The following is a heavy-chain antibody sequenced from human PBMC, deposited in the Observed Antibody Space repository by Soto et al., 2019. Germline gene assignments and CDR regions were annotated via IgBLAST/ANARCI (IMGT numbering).Heavy chain of an antibody. J-gene: IGHJ4*02. Sequence: QMQLVESGGGVVQPGRSLKLSCAASGFTFSNYAIHWVRQAPGKGLEWVAVIASDGKDKRYADSVKGRFTISRDNSKNTVYLQMNSLRGEDTAVYYCAKDGAIGAADYFFDYWGQGSLVTVSS. CDR1: GFTFSNYA. V-gene: IGHV3-30*18. D-gene: IGHD6-13*01. CDR2: IASDGKDK. CDR3: AKDGAIGAADYFFDY.